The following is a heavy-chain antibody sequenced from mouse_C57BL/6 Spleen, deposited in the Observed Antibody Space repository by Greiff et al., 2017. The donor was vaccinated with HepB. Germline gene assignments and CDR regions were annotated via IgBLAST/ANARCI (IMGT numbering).Heavy chain of an antibody. Sequence: QVQLQQPGAELVMPGASVKLSCKASGYTFTSYWTHWVKQRPGQGLEWIGEIDPSDSYTNYNQKFKGKSTLTVDKSSSTAYMQLSSLTSEDSAVYYCARRRYGRGWYFDVWGTGTTVTVSS. J-gene: IGHJ1*03. CDR3: ARRRYGRGWYFDV. D-gene: IGHD2-10*02. CDR2: IDPSDSYT. CDR1: GYTFTSYW. V-gene: IGHV1-69*01.